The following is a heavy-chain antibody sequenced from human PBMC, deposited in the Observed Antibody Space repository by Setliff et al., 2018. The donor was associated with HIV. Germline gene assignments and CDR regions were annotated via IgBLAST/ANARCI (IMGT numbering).Heavy chain of an antibody. CDR2: IFSNVTT. J-gene: IGHJ4*02. Sequence: PSETLSLTCTVSGDSIDDFYWSWIRQPPGQGLEWIGYIFSNVTTNYSPSLKSRVTMSIDRSKSQFLLNLTSVNASDTAIYYCARQKLSKGGAFDYWGQGALVTVSS. CDR1: GDSIDDFY. CDR3: ARQKLSKGGAFDY. V-gene: IGHV4-59*08. D-gene: IGHD1-1*01.